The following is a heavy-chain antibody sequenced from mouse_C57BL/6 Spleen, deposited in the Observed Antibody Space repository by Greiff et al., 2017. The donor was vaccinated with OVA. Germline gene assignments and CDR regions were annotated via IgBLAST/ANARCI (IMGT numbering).Heavy chain of an antibody. D-gene: IGHD2-3*01. CDR1: GYTFTSYW. V-gene: IGHV1-53*01. CDR2: INPSNGGT. CDR3: ARSPRYDGYYPFDY. Sequence: QVQLQQPGTELVKPGASVKLSCKASGYTFTSYWMHWVKQRPGQGLEWIGNINPSNGGTNYNEKFKSKATLTADKSSSTAYMQLSSLTSEDSAVYYCARSPRYDGYYPFDYWGQGTTLTVSS. J-gene: IGHJ2*01.